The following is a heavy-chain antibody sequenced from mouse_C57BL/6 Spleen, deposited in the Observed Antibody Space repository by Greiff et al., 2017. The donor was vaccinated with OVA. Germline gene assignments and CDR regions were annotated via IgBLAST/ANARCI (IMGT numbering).Heavy chain of an antibody. D-gene: IGHD3-3*01. CDR2: IYPGDGDT. CDR1: GYAFSSSW. Sequence: QVQLQQSGPELVKPGASVKISCKASGYAFSSSWMNWVKQRPGKGLEWIGRIYPGDGDTNYNGKFKGKATLTADKSSSTAYMQLSSLTSEDSAVYFCERSRDVDYAMDYWGQGTSVTVSS. J-gene: IGHJ4*01. CDR3: ERSRDVDYAMDY. V-gene: IGHV1-82*01.